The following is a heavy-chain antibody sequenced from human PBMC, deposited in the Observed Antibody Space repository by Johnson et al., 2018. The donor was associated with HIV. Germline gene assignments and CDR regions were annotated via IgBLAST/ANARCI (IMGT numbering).Heavy chain of an antibody. CDR1: GFTFSDYY. CDR2: ISSSGRTI. Sequence: QVQLVESGGGLVKPGGSLRLSCAASGFTFSDYYMTWIRQAPGKGLEWVSYISSSGRTIYYADSVKGRFTMSRDNAKKSLYLQMNSLRAEDTAVYYCAKDKGYYDSSGPKGIWGQGTMVTVSS. D-gene: IGHD3-22*01. J-gene: IGHJ3*02. V-gene: IGHV3-11*01. CDR3: AKDKGYYDSSGPKGI.